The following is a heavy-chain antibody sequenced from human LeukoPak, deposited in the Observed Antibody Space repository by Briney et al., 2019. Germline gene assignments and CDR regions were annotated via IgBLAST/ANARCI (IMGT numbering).Heavy chain of an antibody. CDR3: ARVDYGDYAGEDY. CDR1: GFTFDDYA. CDR2: ITWNRDNI. D-gene: IGHD4-17*01. Sequence: PGRSLRLSCKVSGFTFDDYAMHWVRHTPGKGLEWVSGITWNRDNIGYGDSVKGRFTISRDNAKNSLYLQMNSLRAEDTAVYYCARVDYGDYAGEDYWGQGTLVTVSS. J-gene: IGHJ4*02. V-gene: IGHV3-9*01.